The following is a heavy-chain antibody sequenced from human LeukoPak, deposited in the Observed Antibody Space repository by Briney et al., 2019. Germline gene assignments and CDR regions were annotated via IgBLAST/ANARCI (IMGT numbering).Heavy chain of an antibody. CDR3: AREVSTGWTNFDS. V-gene: IGHV4-39*02. J-gene: IGHJ4*02. Sequence: KPSETLSLTCSVSGGSISDSTYYWGWIRQPPGKWLEWIGSIYYSGDASYNPSLRSRVSMSVDTSKNQISLKVTSVAAEDTAVYYCAREVSTGWTNFDSWGQGTLVTVSS. D-gene: IGHD2-8*02. CDR2: IYYSGDA. CDR1: GGSISDSTYY.